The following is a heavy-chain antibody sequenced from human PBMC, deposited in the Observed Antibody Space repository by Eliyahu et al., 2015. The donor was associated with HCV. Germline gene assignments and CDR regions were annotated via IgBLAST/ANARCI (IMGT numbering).Heavy chain of an antibody. CDR3: ARGHCSVNCREGFGYCFDS. CDR1: GYTFADYA. J-gene: IGHJ4*02. D-gene: IGHD2-15*01. Sequence: QVQLVQSGAEVKESGASVRISCEASGYTFADYAIHWVRQAPGQRLEWMGWVNPGNGHTKYSQKFQDRVTVLRDTSASTTHLELSSLRSEDTAVYFCARGHCSVNCREGFGYCFDSWGQGTLVTVST. V-gene: IGHV1-3*01. CDR2: VNPGNGHT.